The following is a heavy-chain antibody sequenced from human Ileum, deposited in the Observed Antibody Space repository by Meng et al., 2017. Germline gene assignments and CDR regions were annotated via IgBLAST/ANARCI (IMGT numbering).Heavy chain of an antibody. D-gene: IGHD2-21*01. CDR1: GGSISGGTW. J-gene: IGHJ4*02. CDR3: AKNGAYCLES. CDR2: FHPGSGA. Sequence: QVQLQESGPGLVKPSAPQSLTCAVSGGSISGGTWWSWVRQPPGKGLQWIGQFHPGSGAAYNPSLETRVTISVDTSKNQFSLELTSVTAADTAVYYCAKNGAYCLESWGQGTLVTVSS. V-gene: IGHV4-4*02.